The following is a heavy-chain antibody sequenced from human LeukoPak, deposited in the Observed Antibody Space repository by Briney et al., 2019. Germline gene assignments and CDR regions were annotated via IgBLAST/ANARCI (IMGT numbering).Heavy chain of an antibody. CDR2: IYTSGST. D-gene: IGHD2-2*02. CDR1: GGSISSYY. CDR3: ARDKRGYCSSTSCSTNWFDP. J-gene: IGHJ5*02. V-gene: IGHV4-4*07. Sequence: PSETLSLTCTVSGGSISSYYWSWIRQPAGKGLEWIGRIYTSGSTNYNPSLKSRVTMSVDTSKNQFSLKLSSVTAADTAVYYCARDKRGYCSSTSCSTNWFDPWGQGTLVTVSS.